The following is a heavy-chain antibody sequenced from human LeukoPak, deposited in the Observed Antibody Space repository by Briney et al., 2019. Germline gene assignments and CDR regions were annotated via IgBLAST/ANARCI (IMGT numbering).Heavy chain of an antibody. CDR2: IYHSGST. J-gene: IGHJ4*02. V-gene: IGHV4-30-2*01. Sequence: PSETLSLTCAVSGGSISSGGYSWSWIRQPPGKGLEWIGYIYHSGSTSYNPSLKSRVTISVDRSKNQFSLKLSSVTAADTAVYYCARSGYVTWFDYWGQGTLVTVSS. CDR1: GGSISSGGYS. CDR3: ARSGYVTWFDY. D-gene: IGHD5-12*01.